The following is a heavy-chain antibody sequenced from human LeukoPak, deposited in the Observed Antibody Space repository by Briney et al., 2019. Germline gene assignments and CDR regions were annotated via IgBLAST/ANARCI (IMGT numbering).Heavy chain of an antibody. J-gene: IGHJ6*03. CDR2: INPNSRGT. CDR1: GYTFTGYY. CDR3: ARGVVVRGDCSSTSCYPVSPYMDV. Sequence: GASVKVSCKASGYTFTGYYMQWVRQAPGKGLEWMGWINPNSRGTNYAQKFQGRVTMTRDTSINTAYMELSRLRSDDTAVYYCARGVVVRGDCSSTSCYPVSPYMDVWGKGTTVTVSS. D-gene: IGHD2-2*01. V-gene: IGHV1-2*02.